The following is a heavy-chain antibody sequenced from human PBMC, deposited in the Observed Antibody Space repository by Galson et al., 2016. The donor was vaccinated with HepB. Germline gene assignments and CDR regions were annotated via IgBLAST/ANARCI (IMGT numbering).Heavy chain of an antibody. CDR3: ARDRSPIYCRRRSCYYYFDY. CDR2: ISYDGSHK. Sequence: SLRLSCAASGLTFNTYAMHWVRQAPGKGLEWVAVISYDGSHKYYADSVKGRFTISRDNSRDTLYLQMNSLRPEDTAVYYCARDRSPIYCRRRSCYYYFDYLGQGTLVTVSS. J-gene: IGHJ4*02. CDR1: GLTFNTYA. V-gene: IGHV3-30*04. D-gene: IGHD2-15*01.